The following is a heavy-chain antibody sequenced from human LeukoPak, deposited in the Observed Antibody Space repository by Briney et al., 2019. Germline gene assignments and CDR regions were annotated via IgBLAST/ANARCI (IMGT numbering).Heavy chain of an antibody. D-gene: IGHD3-22*01. V-gene: IGHV1-18*01. J-gene: IGHJ4*02. CDR1: GYTFTSYG. Sequence: GASVKVSCKASGYTFTSYGISWVRQAPGQGLEWMGWISAYNGNTNYAQKLQGRVTMTTDTSTSTAYMELRSLRSDDTAVYYCAREAGYYDSSGRGGYWGQGTLVTVSS. CDR2: ISAYNGNT. CDR3: AREAGYYDSSGRGGY.